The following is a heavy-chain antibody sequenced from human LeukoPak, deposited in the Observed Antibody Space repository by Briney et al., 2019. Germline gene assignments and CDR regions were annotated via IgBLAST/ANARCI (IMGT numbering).Heavy chain of an antibody. V-gene: IGHV3-23*01. CDR1: GFTFSSYA. CDR2: ISGSGGST. J-gene: IGHJ4*02. Sequence: GGSLRLSCAASGFTFSSYAMSWVRQAPGKGLEWVSAISGSGGSTYYADSVKGRFTISRDNSKNTLYLQMNSLRAEDTAVYYCAKDPAHYYDSSGHDYWGQGTLVTVSS. D-gene: IGHD3-22*01. CDR3: AKDPAHYYDSSGHDY.